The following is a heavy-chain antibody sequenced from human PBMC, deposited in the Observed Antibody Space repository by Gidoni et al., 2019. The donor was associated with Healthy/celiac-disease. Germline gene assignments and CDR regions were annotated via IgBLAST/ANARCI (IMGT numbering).Heavy chain of an antibody. CDR3: AKGGYSGSLNWYFDL. Sequence: SGFTFSSYGMHWVRQAPGKGLEWVAVISYDGSNKYYADSVKGRFTISRDNSKNTLYLQMNSLRAEDTAVYYCAKGGYSGSLNWYFDLWGRGTLVTVSS. J-gene: IGHJ2*01. CDR2: ISYDGSNK. V-gene: IGHV3-30*18. D-gene: IGHD5-12*01. CDR1: GFTFSSYG.